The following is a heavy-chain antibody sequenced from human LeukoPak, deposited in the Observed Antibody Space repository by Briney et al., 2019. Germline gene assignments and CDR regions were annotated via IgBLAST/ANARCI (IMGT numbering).Heavy chain of an antibody. CDR3: ARRRGGDRTHNWFDP. D-gene: IGHD3-10*01. V-gene: IGHV4-39*07. J-gene: IGHJ5*02. CDR1: GGSISSSSYY. CDR2: IYYSGST. Sequence: SETLSLTCTVSGGSISSSSYYWGWIRQPPGKGLEWIGSIYYSGSTYYNPSLKSRVTISVDTSKNQFSLKLSSVTAADTAVYYCARRRGGDRTHNWFDPWGQGTLVTVSS.